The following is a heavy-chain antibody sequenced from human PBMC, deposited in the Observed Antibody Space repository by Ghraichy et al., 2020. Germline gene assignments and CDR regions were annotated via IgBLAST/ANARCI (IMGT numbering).Heavy chain of an antibody. V-gene: IGHV4-31*03. J-gene: IGHJ5*02. CDR3: AREAYWFDP. Sequence: SETLSLTCIVSGGSISSGVYYWSWIRQHPGKGLEWIGCIYYSGNTYYNPSLKSRVTISVDTSKNQFSLKLSSVTAADTAVYYCAREAYWFDPWGQGTLVTVSS. CDR1: GGSISSGVYY. CDR2: IYYSGNT.